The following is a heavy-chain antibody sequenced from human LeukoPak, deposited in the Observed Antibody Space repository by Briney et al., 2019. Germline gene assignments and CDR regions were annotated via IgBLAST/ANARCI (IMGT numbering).Heavy chain of an antibody. CDR1: GGSISSGDYY. V-gene: IGHV4-30-4*01. CDR2: IYYSGST. CDR3: ARDYGDYDGNYYYGMDV. J-gene: IGHJ6*02. Sequence: SQTLSLTCTVSGGSISSGDYYWRWIRQPPGKGLEWIGYIYYSGSTYYNPSLKSRVTISVDTSKNQFSLKLSSVTAADTAVYYCARDYGDYDGNYYYGMDVWGQGTTVTVSS. D-gene: IGHD4-17*01.